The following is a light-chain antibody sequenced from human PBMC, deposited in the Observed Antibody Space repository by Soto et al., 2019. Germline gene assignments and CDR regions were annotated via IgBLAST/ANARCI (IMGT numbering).Light chain of an antibody. CDR2: DAS. V-gene: IGKV1-5*01. CDR1: QSISSW. CDR3: QQYNSYWWT. Sequence: DVQMTQSPSTXSASVGDRVTITCRASQSISSWLAWYQQKPGKAPKLLIYDASSLESGVPSRFSGSGSGTEFTLTISSLQPDDFATYYCQQYNSYWWTFGQGTKVDIK. J-gene: IGKJ1*01.